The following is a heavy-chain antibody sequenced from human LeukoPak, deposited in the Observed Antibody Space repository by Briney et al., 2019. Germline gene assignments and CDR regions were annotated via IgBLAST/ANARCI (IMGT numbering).Heavy chain of an antibody. CDR3: ARARTRGNNWYFDY. J-gene: IGHJ4*02. D-gene: IGHD1-1*01. CDR2: VSYSGST. CDR1: GGSISTYS. V-gene: IGHV4-59*01. Sequence: PSETLSLTCTVSGGSISTYSWGWIRQPPGKGLEWLGYVSYSGSTNYNPSLKSRLTISVDTSKSQFSLKVSSVTAADTAVYYCARARTRGNNWYFDYWGQGTLVTVSS.